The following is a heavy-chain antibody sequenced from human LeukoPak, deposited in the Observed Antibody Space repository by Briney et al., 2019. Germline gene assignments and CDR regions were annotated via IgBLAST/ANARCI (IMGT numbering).Heavy chain of an antibody. J-gene: IGHJ4*02. CDR1: GGSISSYY. D-gene: IGHD3-3*01. CDR3: ARRYDFWSGYYDY. Sequence: SETLSLTCTVSGGSISSYYWSWIRQPPGKGLEWIGGINHSGSTNYNPSLKSRVTISVDTSKNQFSLKLSSVTAADTAVYYCARRYDFWSGYYDYWGQGTLVTVSS. CDR2: INHSGST. V-gene: IGHV4-34*01.